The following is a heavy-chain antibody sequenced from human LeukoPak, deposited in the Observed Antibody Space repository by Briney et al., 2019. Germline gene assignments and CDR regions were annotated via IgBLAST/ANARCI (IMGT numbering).Heavy chain of an antibody. CDR2: IKSEADGGTT. CDR3: TTSLWFGELLHDY. J-gene: IGHJ4*02. D-gene: IGHD3-10*01. Sequence: GGSLRLSCAASGFTFSDYDMNWVRRAPGKGLEWVGRIKSEADGGTTDYAAPVRGRFTISRDDSKNMLYLQMNSLKTEDTALYYCTTSLWFGELLHDYWGQGTLVTVSS. CDR1: GFTFSDYD. V-gene: IGHV3-15*01.